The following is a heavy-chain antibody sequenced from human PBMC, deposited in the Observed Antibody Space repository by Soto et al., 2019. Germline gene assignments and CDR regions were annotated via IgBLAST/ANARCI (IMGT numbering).Heavy chain of an antibody. J-gene: IGHJ6*02. CDR1: GYTFTRYG. V-gene: IGHV1-18*01. D-gene: IGHD2-8*01. Sequence: QGHLVQSGGEVKKPGASVKVSCKASGYTFTRYGISWVRQAPGQGLEWMGWISGYNGDTNYAQNVQGRVSMTIDTSTRTAYMELRSLTSDDTAVYYCAKNGQPPYYYYGLDVWGQGTTFTVSS. CDR2: ISGYNGDT. CDR3: AKNGQPPYYYYGLDV.